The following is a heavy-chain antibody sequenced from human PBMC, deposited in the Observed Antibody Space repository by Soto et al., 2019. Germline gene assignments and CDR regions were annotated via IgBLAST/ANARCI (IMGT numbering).Heavy chain of an antibody. J-gene: IGHJ3*02. Sequence: SETLSLTCAVSGGSISSSNWWSWVRQPPGKGLEWIGEIYHSGSTNYNPSLKSRVTISVDKSKNQFSLKLSSVTAADTAVYYCARKFRGYSDAFDIWGQGTMVTVSS. CDR3: ARKFRGYSDAFDI. CDR1: GGSISSSNW. V-gene: IGHV4-4*02. D-gene: IGHD5-18*01. CDR2: IYHSGST.